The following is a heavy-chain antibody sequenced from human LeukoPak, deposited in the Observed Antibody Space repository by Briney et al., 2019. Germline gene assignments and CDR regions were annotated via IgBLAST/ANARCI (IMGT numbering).Heavy chain of an antibody. CDR3: ASYYYGSGSYYTSLDY. CDR2: IIPIFGTA. D-gene: IGHD3-10*01. V-gene: IGHV1-69*05. J-gene: IGHJ4*02. CDR1: GGTLSSYA. Sequence: GSSVKVSCKASGGTLSSYAISWVRQAPGQGLEWMGGIIPIFGTANYAQKFQGRVTITTDESTSTAYMELSSLRSEDTAVYYCASYYYGSGSYYTSLDYWGQGTLVTVSS.